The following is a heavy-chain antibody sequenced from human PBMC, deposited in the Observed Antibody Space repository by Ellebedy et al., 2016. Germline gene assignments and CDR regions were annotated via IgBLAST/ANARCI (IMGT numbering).Heavy chain of an antibody. J-gene: IGHJ4*02. V-gene: IGHV5-51*01. Sequence: GESLKISXKGSGYSFTSYWIGWVRQMPGKGLEWMGIIYPGDSDTRYSPSFQGQVTISADKSISTAYLQWSSLKASDTVMYYCARLEGYCSSTSCQRSYFDYWGQGTLVTVSS. CDR1: GYSFTSYW. D-gene: IGHD2-2*01. CDR3: ARLEGYCSSTSCQRSYFDY. CDR2: IYPGDSDT.